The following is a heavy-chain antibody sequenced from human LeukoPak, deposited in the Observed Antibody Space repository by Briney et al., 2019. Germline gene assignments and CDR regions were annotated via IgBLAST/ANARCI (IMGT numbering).Heavy chain of an antibody. CDR2: ISGFSDYI. CDR1: GFTFSGYT. V-gene: IGHV3-21*01. J-gene: IGHJ4*02. CDR3: AKEIRVLRFLEYIPPFDS. D-gene: IGHD3-3*01. Sequence: GGSLRLSCTTSGFTFSGYTMTWVRQAPGKGLEWVSSISGFSDYIHYADSVKGRFTVSRDNSKNSLYLQMDSLRSEDTAVYYCAKEIRVLRFLEYIPPFDSWGQGNLVTVSS.